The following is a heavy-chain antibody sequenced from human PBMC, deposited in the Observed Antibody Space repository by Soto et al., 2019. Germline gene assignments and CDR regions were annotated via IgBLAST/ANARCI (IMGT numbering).Heavy chain of an antibody. CDR3: ARDGSCSGGTCFFYYGLDV. J-gene: IGHJ6*02. CDR2: ISGSGSTT. V-gene: IGHV3-11*01. D-gene: IGHD2-15*01. Sequence: PGGSLRLSCAASGFSFSDYYMSWIRQAPGKGLEWLSYISGSGSTTYYADSVRGRFTISRDSAKNSLYLQMNSLRAEDTAVYYCARDGSCSGGTCFFYYGLDVWGQGTTVTVSS. CDR1: GFSFSDYY.